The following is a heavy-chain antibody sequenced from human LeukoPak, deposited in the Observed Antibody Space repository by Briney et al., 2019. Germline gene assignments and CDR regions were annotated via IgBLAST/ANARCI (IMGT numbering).Heavy chain of an antibody. CDR3: ARTGCSSTSCYGYYYYYMDV. Sequence: PSETLSLTCAVYGGSFSDYYWNWIRQPPGKGLEWIGEINHSGSTNYNPSLRSRVTMSVDKSKNQFSLKVSSATAADTAVYYCARTGCSSTSCYGYYYYYMDVWGKGTTVTVSS. D-gene: IGHD2-2*01. CDR2: INHSGST. V-gene: IGHV4-34*01. J-gene: IGHJ6*03. CDR1: GGSFSDYY.